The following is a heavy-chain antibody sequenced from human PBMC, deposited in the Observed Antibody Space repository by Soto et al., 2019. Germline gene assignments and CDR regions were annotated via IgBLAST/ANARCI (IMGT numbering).Heavy chain of an antibody. V-gene: IGHV4-34*01. CDR1: GGSFSGYS. CDR3: ARAPQIVAMGRPFDY. CDR2: INHSGST. D-gene: IGHD5-12*01. Sequence: SETLSLTCAVYGGSFSGYSWNWIRQPPGKGLEWIGEINHSGSTNYNPSLKSRVTISLDTSKNQFSLRLTSLTAADTAVYFCARAPQIVAMGRPFDYWGQGILVTVSS. J-gene: IGHJ4*02.